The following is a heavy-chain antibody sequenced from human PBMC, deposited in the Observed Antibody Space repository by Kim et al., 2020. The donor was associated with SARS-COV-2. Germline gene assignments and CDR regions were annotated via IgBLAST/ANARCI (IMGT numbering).Heavy chain of an antibody. Sequence: SETLSLTCTVSGGSISSGDYYWSWIRQHPGKGLEWIGYIYYSGSTYYNPSLKSRLTISVHTSKNQFSLRLSPVTAADTAVYYCARVPYYYDSSGYYYQASFDYWGQGTLVPVSS. J-gene: IGHJ4*02. D-gene: IGHD3-22*01. V-gene: IGHV4-31*03. CDR3: ARVPYYYDSSGYYYQASFDY. CDR1: GGSISSGDYY. CDR2: IYYSGST.